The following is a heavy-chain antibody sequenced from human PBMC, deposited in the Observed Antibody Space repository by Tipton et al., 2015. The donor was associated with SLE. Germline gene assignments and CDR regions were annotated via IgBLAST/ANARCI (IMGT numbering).Heavy chain of an antibody. J-gene: IGHJ4*02. V-gene: IGHV4-59*11. CDR1: GGSISSHY. CDR2: IYYSGST. D-gene: IGHD3-22*01. CDR3: AREVSDYYDSSGYCFDY. Sequence: TLSLTCTVSGGSISSHYWSWIRQPPGKGLEWIGYIYYSGSTNYNPSLKSRVTISVDTSKNQFSLKLSSVTAADTAVYYCAREVSDYYDSSGYCFDYWGQGTLVTVSS.